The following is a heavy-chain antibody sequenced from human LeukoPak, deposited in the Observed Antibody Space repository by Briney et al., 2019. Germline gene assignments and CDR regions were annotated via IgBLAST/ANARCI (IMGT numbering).Heavy chain of an antibody. D-gene: IGHD1-26*01. Sequence: ASVKVSWKASGYTFTSHDINWVRQPTGQGLEWMGRINPNNGATNYAQKLQGRVTITGDTSISTAYMELSSLRSDDTAVYYCTRETGSYHGNDYWGQGTLVTVSS. J-gene: IGHJ4*02. CDR2: INPNNGAT. CDR3: TRETGSYHGNDY. CDR1: GYTFTSHD. V-gene: IGHV1-2*06.